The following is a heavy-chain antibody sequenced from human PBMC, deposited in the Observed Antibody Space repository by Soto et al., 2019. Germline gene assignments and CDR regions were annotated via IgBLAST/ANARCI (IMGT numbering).Heavy chain of an antibody. CDR1: GGSISSGGYS. J-gene: IGHJ5*02. Sequence: PSETLSLTCAVSGGSISSGGYSWSWIRQPPGKGLEWIGYIYHSGSTYYNPSLKSRVTISVDRSKNQFSLKLSSVTAADTAVYYCASYQVPARWFDPWGQGTLVTVSS. V-gene: IGHV4-30-2*01. CDR2: IYHSGST. CDR3: ASYQVPARWFDP. D-gene: IGHD2-2*01.